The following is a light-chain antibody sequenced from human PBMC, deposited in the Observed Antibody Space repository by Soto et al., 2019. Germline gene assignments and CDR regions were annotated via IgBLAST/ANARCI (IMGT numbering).Light chain of an antibody. CDR1: SIDVGGYNY. CDR2: EVN. V-gene: IGLV2-8*01. J-gene: IGLJ1*01. Sequence: QSVLAQPPSASGSPGQSVAISCTGTSIDVGGYNYVSWYQQHPGKAPKLMIYEVNKRPSGGPDRFSGSKSGNTGSLTVSGLQAEDEADYYCSSYAGSSNVFGTGTKVTVL. CDR3: SSYAGSSNV.